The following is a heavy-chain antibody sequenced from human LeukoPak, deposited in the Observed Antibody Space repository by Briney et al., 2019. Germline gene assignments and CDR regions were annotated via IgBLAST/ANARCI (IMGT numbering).Heavy chain of an antibody. CDR3: AKERTETTAYFDY. D-gene: IGHD4-17*01. V-gene: IGHV3-23*01. CDR2: ISDTGEST. CDR1: GFTFSRYD. Sequence: GGSLRLSCAASGFTFSRYDMSWVRQAPGRGLEWVSGISDTGESTYYVDSVKGRFTIPRDNSKNTLYLQMNSLRAEDTAVYHCAKERTETTAYFDYWGQGTLVTVSS. J-gene: IGHJ4*02.